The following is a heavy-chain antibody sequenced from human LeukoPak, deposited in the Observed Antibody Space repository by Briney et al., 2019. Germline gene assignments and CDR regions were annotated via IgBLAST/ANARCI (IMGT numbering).Heavy chain of an antibody. V-gene: IGHV1-18*01. Sequence: ASVKVSCKASGYTFTSYGISWVRQAPGQGLEWMGWISVYNGNTNYAQKLQGRVTMTTDTSTSTAYMELRSLRSDDTAVYYCARDPYSGSPYYFDYWGREPWSPSPQ. CDR1: GYTFTSYG. CDR2: ISVYNGNT. CDR3: ARDPYSGSPYYFDY. J-gene: IGHJ4*02. D-gene: IGHD1-26*01.